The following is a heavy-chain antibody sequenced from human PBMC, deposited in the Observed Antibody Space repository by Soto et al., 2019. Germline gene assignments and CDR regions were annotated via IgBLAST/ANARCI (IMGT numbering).Heavy chain of an antibody. V-gene: IGHV4-34*01. CDR2: MSHSGGT. J-gene: IGHJ3*01. CDR1: GGFVSSGSYY. CDR3: LRVERGTATNVVDAFVL. Sequence: QVQLQQRGAGLLKPSETLSLTCAVYGGFVSSGSYYWSWIRQPPGKGLEWIGEMSHSGGTHFNPSLKSRVTISVDTSKNQFSLKMSSVTGGDSALYYWLRVERGTATNVVDAFVLGCPGTMVTVSS. D-gene: IGHD1-1*01.